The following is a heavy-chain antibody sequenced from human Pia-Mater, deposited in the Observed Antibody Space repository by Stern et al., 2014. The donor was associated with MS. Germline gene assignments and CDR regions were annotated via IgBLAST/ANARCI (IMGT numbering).Heavy chain of an antibody. V-gene: IGHV3-23*04. CDR3: ARGWGES. CDR1: GFPFSSSM. Sequence: EVHLVESGGGLVQPGGSLRLSCVASGFPFSSSMMTWVRQAPGKGLEWFSVITGRGTYYADSVKGRFTVSRDPSKNTVYLQMTSLRVEDAALYYCARGWGESWGQGALVTVSS. CDR2: ITGRGT. D-gene: IGHD3-16*01. J-gene: IGHJ5*02.